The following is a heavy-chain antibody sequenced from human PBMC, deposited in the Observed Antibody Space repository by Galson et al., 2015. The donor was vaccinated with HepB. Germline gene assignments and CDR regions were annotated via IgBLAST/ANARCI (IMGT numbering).Heavy chain of an antibody. Sequence: SLRLSCAASGFTFSSYAMSWVRQAPGKGLEWVSAISGSGGSTYYADSVKGRFTISRDNSKNTLYLQMNSLRAEDTAVYYCAKVRRGIVGARQVWYFDYWGQGTLVTVSS. V-gene: IGHV3-23*01. D-gene: IGHD1-26*01. CDR1: GFTFSSYA. CDR2: ISGSGGST. CDR3: AKVRRGIVGARQVWYFDY. J-gene: IGHJ4*02.